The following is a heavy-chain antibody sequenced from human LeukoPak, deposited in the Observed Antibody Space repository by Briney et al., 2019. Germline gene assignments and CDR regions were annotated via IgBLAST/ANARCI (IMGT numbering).Heavy chain of an antibody. D-gene: IGHD3-10*01. Sequence: PSETLSLTCAVYGGSFSGYYWSWIRQPPGKGLEWIGEINHSGSTNYNPSLKSRVTISVDTSKNQFSLKLSSVTAADTAVYYCARDFLFYYYGSGSSHDAFDIWGQGTMVTVSS. J-gene: IGHJ3*02. V-gene: IGHV4-34*01. CDR1: GGSFSGYY. CDR3: ARDFLFYYYGSGSSHDAFDI. CDR2: INHSGST.